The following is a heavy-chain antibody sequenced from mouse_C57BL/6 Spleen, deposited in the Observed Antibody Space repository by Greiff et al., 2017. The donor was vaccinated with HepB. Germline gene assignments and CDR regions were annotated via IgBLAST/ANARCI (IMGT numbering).Heavy chain of an antibody. CDR1: GFTFSDYY. Sequence: EVHLVESEGGLVQPGSSMKLSCTASGFTFSDYYMAWVRQVPEKGLEWVANINYDGSSTYYLDSLKSRFIISRDNAKNILYLQMSSLKSEDTATYYCARELTGTGWAMDYWGQGTSVTVSS. CDR3: ARELTGTGWAMDY. V-gene: IGHV5-16*01. CDR2: INYDGSST. D-gene: IGHD4-1*01. J-gene: IGHJ4*01.